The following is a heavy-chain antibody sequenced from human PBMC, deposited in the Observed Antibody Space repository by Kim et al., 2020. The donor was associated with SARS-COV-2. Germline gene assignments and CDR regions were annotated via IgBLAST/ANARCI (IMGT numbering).Heavy chain of an antibody. J-gene: IGHJ4*02. CDR3: ASYRGDSYDSPAL. CDR1: GGSINNVIYY. Sequence: SETLSLTCTVSGGSINNVIYYWGWIRQPPGKGLEWIGSIYYSGSTYYNVSLESRLTLSVDTSKNQFSLRLSSVTAADTAVYFCASYRGDSYDSPALWGQGTLVTVSS. V-gene: IGHV4-39*01. CDR2: IYYSGST. D-gene: IGHD3-22*01.